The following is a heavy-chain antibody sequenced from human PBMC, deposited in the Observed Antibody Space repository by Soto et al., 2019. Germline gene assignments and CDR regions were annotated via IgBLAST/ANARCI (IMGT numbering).Heavy chain of an antibody. CDR3: ARDLWQGARAVAGNNWFDP. CDR2: IIPIFGTA. Sequence: ASVKVSCKASGGTFSSYAISWVRQAPGQGLEWMGGIIPIFGTANYAQKFQGRVTITADESTSTAYMELSSLRSEDTAVYYCARDLWQGARAVAGNNWFDPWGQGTLVTVSS. D-gene: IGHD6-19*01. V-gene: IGHV1-69*13. J-gene: IGHJ5*02. CDR1: GGTFSSYA.